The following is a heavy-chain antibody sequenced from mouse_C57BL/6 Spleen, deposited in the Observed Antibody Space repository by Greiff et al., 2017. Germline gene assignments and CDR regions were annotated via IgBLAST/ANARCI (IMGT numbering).Heavy chain of an antibody. CDR2: ISNGGGST. CDR3: ARLRGYFAD. J-gene: IGHJ1*03. V-gene: IGHV5-12*01. Sequence: EVKLVESGGGLVQPGGSLKLSCAASGFTFSDYYMYWVRQTPEKRLEWVAYISNGGGSTYYPDTVKGRFTISRDNAKNTLYLQMSRLKSEDTAMYYCARLRGYFADWGTGTTVTVSS. CDR1: GFTFSDYY.